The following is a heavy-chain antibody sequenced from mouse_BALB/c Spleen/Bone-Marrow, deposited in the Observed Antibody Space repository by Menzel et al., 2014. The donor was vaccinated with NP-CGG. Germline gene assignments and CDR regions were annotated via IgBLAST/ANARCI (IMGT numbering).Heavy chain of an antibody. CDR1: GYSITSDYA. J-gene: IGHJ4*01. CDR3: ARKALYYAMDY. CDR2: MSYSGST. Sequence: EVKLVESGPGLVKPSQSLSLTCTVTGYSITSDYAWNWIRQFPGNKLEWMGYMSYSGSTSYNPSLKSRISITRDTSKNQFFLQLNSVTTEDTATYYCARKALYYAMDYWGQGTSVTVSS. V-gene: IGHV3-2*02.